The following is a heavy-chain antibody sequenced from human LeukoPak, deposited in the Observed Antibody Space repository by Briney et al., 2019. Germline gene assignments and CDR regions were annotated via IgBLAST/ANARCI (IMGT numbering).Heavy chain of an antibody. D-gene: IGHD3-16*02. CDR3: GAVYVYYDYVWGSYRYCWFDP. Sequence: SETLSLTCTVSGGSISSYSWSWIRQPPGKGLEWVGYIYYSGSTNYNPSLKSGVTISVNTSKNQFSLKLSSLTAADTAVYYCGAVYVYYDYVWGSYRYCWFDPWGQGTLVTVSS. CDR1: GGSISSYS. V-gene: IGHV4-59*08. J-gene: IGHJ5*02. CDR2: IYYSGST.